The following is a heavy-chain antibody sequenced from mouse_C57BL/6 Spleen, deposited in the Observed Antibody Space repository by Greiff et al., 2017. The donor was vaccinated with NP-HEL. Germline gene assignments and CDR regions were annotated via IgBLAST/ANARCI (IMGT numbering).Heavy chain of an antibody. CDR3: ARDYYGSSPWFAY. J-gene: IGHJ3*01. Sequence: DVKLVESGGDLVKPGGSLKLSCAASGFTFSSYGMSWVRQTPDKRLEWVATISSGGSYTYYPDSVKGRFTISRDNAKNPLYLQMSSLKSEDTAMYYCARDYYGSSPWFAYWGQGTLVTVSA. D-gene: IGHD1-1*01. CDR2: ISSGGSYT. CDR1: GFTFSSYG. V-gene: IGHV5-6*02.